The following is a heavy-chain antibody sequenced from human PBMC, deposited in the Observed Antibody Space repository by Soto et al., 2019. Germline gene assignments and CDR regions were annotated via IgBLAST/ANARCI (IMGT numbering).Heavy chain of an antibody. CDR2: ISGSGSST. V-gene: IGHV3-23*01. CDR1: GFTFSNYA. CDR3: ARGFATTGYLVDY. J-gene: IGHJ4*02. D-gene: IGHD3-9*01. Sequence: EVQLLESGGGLVQPGGSLRLSCAASGFTFSNYAMTWVRQAPWKVLQWVSAISGSGSSTKYADSVKGRFTISRDNSKSTLSLQMNSLRVEDTAVYFCARGFATTGYLVDYWGQGTLVTVSS.